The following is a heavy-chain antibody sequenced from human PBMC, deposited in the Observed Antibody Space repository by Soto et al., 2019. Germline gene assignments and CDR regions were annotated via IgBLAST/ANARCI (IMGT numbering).Heavy chain of an antibody. CDR1: GFTFTTYW. D-gene: IGHD2-21*01. CDR2: INQDGGQTY. J-gene: IGHJ4*02. Sequence: EVQLVESGGGLVQPGGSLRLSCAASGFTFTTYWMAWVRQAPGAGLEWVANINQDGGQTYYYVDSVKGRFTISRDNAKNTLYLQMTSLRAEETAIYYCARDHIAGSALHYWGQGTLVTVSS. V-gene: IGHV3-7*05. CDR3: ARDHIAGSALHY.